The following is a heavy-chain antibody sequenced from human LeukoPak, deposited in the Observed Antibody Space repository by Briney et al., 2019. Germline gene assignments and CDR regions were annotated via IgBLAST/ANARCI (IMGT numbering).Heavy chain of an antibody. CDR1: GFTFSSYA. D-gene: IGHD3-10*01. V-gene: IGHV3-64*01. CDR3: ARGFGVQDY. Sequence: GGSLRLSCAASGFTFSSYAMHWVRQAPGKGLEYVSAISSNGGSTYYANSVKGRFTISRDNSKNTLYLQMGSLRAEDMAVYYCARGFGVQDYWGQGTLVTVSS. J-gene: IGHJ4*02. CDR2: ISSNGGST.